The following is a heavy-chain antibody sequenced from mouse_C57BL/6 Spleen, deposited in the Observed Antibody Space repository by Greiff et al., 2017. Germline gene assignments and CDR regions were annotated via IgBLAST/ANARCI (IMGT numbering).Heavy chain of an antibody. CDR2: ISDGGSYT. Sequence: EVMLVESGGGLVKPGGSLKLSCAASGFTFSSYAMSWVRQTPEKRLEWVATISDGGSYTYYPDNVKGRFTISRDNAKNNLYLQMSHLKSEDTAMYYCARGGLPYAMDYWGQGTSVTVSS. D-gene: IGHD2-2*01. J-gene: IGHJ4*01. CDR3: ARGGLPYAMDY. V-gene: IGHV5-4*03. CDR1: GFTFSSYA.